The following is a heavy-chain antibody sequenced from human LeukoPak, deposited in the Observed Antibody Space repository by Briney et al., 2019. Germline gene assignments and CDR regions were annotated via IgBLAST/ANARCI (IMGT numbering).Heavy chain of an antibody. Sequence: ASVKVSCKASGCTFTSYDFNWVRQATGQRPEWMGWMSPNSGDTGYAQKFQDRVTMTGNTSISTAYMELSSLRSDDTAVYYCARGPPNWGYDYWGPGTLVTVSS. CDR2: MSPNSGDT. CDR1: GCTFTSYD. D-gene: IGHD7-27*01. J-gene: IGHJ4*02. V-gene: IGHV1-8*01. CDR3: ARGPPNWGYDY.